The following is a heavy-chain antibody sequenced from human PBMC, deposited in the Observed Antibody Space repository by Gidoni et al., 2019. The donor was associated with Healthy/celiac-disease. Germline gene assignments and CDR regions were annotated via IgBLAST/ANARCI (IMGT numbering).Heavy chain of an antibody. CDR3: ARLSDYYFDY. Sequence: QLQLQESGPGLVKPSETLSLTCTVSGGSISSSSYYWGWIRQPPGKGLEWIGSIYYSGSTYYNPSLKIRVTISVDTSKNQFSLKLSSVTAADTAVYYCARLSDYYFDYWGQGTLVTVSS. D-gene: IGHD3-16*02. CDR2: IYYSGST. V-gene: IGHV4-39*01. CDR1: GGSISSSSYY. J-gene: IGHJ4*02.